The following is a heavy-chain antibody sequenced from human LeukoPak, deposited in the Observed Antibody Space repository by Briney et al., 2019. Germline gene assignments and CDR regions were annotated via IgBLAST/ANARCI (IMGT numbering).Heavy chain of an antibody. CDR3: ARRVISEFSIDKGNWLDP. V-gene: IGHV4-38-2*02. CDR2: ILSSGST. CDR1: GYSISSGYY. D-gene: IGHD3-3*02. J-gene: IGHJ5*02. Sequence: SETLSLTCTVSSVSGYSISSGYYWACVRQPPGKGREWTGYILSSGSTHHNPSLASRISLSMDPSKNQFSLKLSSVTAADTAVYYCARRVISEFSIDKGNWLDPWGQGTLVTVSS.